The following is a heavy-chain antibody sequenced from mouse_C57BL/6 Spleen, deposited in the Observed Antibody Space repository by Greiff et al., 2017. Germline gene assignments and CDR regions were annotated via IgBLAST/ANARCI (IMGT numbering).Heavy chain of an antibody. CDR3: ARDTTVKDFDY. D-gene: IGHD1-1*01. CDR1: GYTFTDYY. CDR2: INPYNGGT. J-gene: IGHJ2*01. Sequence: VQLQQSGPVLVKPGASVKMSCKASGYTFTDYYMNWVKQSHGKSLEWIGVINPYNGGTSYNQKFKGKATLTVDKSSSTACMELNSLTSEDSAVYYCARDTTVKDFDYWGQGTTLTVPS. V-gene: IGHV1-19*01.